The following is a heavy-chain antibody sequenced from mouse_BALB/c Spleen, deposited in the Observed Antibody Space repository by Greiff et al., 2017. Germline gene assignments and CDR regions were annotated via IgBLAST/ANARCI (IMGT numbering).Heavy chain of an antibody. D-gene: IGHD1-1*01. CDR2: IYPGSGST. J-gene: IGHJ1*01. CDR3: TRRASYYGSSYWYFDV. CDR1: GYTFTSYW. V-gene: IGHV1S22*01. Sequence: LQQPGSELVRPGASVKLSCKASGYTFTSYWMHWVKQRHGQGLEWIGNIYPGSGSTNYDEKFKSKGTLTVDTSSSTAYMHLSSLTSEDSAVYYCTRRASYYGSSYWYFDVWGAGTTVTVSS.